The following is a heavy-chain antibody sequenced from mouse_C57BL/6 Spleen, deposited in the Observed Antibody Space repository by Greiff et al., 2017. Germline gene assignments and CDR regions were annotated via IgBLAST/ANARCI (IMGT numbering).Heavy chain of an antibody. CDR1: GYTFTSYW. Sequence: QVQLKQPGAELVKPGASVKLSCKASGYTFTSYWMHWVKQRPGQGLEWIGMIHPNSGSTNYNEKFKSKATLTVDKSSSTAYMQLSSLTSEDSAVYYCARERSYGYDNDAMDYWGQGTSVTVSS. J-gene: IGHJ4*01. D-gene: IGHD2-2*01. CDR3: ARERSYGYDNDAMDY. CDR2: IHPNSGST. V-gene: IGHV1-64*01.